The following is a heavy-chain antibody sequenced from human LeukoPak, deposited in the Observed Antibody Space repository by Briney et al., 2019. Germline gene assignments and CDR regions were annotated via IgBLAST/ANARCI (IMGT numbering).Heavy chain of an antibody. CDR1: GFPVSSNY. Sequence: GGSLRLSCAASGFPVSSNYMSWVRQAPGKGLEWVSVIYGGGSTYYADSVKGRFTISRDKSKNTLYLQMNSLRAEDTAVYYCASEISGYDWIFDYWGQGTLVTVSS. V-gene: IGHV3-66*01. J-gene: IGHJ4*02. CDR2: IYGGGST. CDR3: ASEISGYDWIFDY. D-gene: IGHD5-12*01.